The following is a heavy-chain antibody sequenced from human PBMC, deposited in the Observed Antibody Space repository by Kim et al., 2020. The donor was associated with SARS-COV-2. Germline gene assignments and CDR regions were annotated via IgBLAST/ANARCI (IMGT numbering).Heavy chain of an antibody. D-gene: IGHD6-19*01. V-gene: IGHV1-69*13. CDR3: ARGPSYSSGWDYYYGMDG. J-gene: IGHJ6*02. Sequence: SVKVSCKASGGTFSSYAISWVRQAPGQGLEWMGGIIPIFGTANYAQKFQGRVTITADESTSTAYMELSSLRSEDTGVYYCARGPSYSSGWDYYYGMDGWGQGTTVTVSS. CDR2: IIPIFGTA. CDR1: GGTFSSYA.